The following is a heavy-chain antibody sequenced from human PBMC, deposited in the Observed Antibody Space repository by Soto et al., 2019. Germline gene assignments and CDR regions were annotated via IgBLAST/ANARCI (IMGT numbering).Heavy chain of an antibody. J-gene: IGHJ4*02. D-gene: IGHD6-25*01. CDR1: GFIFNNYW. V-gene: IGHV3-74*01. CDR2: INGDGTT. CDR3: GRGSGPRGRPY. Sequence: PGGSLRLSCAASGFIFNNYWMHWVRQAPGKGLVWAARINGDGTTTYVDSVKGRFTISRDNAKNMVYLQMNSLRAEDTAMYYCGRGSGPRGRPYWGQGISVTVSS.